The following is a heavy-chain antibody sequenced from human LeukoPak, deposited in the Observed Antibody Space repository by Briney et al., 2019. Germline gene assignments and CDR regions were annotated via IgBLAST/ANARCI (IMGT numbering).Heavy chain of an antibody. CDR1: GFTVSSNY. CDR2: IYSGGST. J-gene: IGHJ4*02. CDR3: AKAQACSSTSCRNRAFDY. Sequence: GGSLRLSCAASGFTVSSNYMSWVRQAPGKGLEWVSVIYSGGSTYYADSVKGRFTISRDNSKNTLYLQMNSLRAEDTAVYYCAKAQACSSTSCRNRAFDYWGQGTLVTVSS. V-gene: IGHV3-53*01. D-gene: IGHD2-2*01.